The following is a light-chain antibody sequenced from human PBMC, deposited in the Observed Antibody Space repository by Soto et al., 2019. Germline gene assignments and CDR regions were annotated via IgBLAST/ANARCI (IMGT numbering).Light chain of an antibody. CDR1: SSNIGDNY. Sequence: QSVLTQPPSVSAAPGQKVTISCSGSSSNIGDNYVSWYQQFPGTAPKLLIYDNNERPSGIPDRFSGSKSGTSATLGITGLQTGDEADYYRGTWDSSLSVVVFGGGTKLTVL. V-gene: IGLV1-51*01. J-gene: IGLJ2*01. CDR3: GTWDSSLSVVV. CDR2: DNN.